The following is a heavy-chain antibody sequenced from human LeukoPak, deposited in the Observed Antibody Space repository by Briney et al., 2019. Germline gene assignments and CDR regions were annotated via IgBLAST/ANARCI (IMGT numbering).Heavy chain of an antibody. D-gene: IGHD3-16*02. CDR2: IYPGDSDT. CDR3: ARHIIPQLRGSYRYIDF. CDR1: GYSFSSYW. J-gene: IGHJ4*02. V-gene: IGHV5-51*01. Sequence: GESLKISCKGSGYSFSSYWIGWVRQMPGKGLEWMGIIYPGDSDTRYSPSFQGQVTISADRSISTAYLQWSSLKASDTAMYYCARHIIPQLRGSYRYIDFWGRGTQVTVSS.